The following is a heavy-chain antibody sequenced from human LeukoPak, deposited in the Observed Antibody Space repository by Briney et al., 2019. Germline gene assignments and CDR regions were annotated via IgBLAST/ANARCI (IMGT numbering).Heavy chain of an antibody. V-gene: IGHV3-48*03. D-gene: IGHD4-17*01. J-gene: IGHJ4*02. CDR2: ISSSGTTI. CDR3: ARETVRNYFDY. Sequence: PGGSLRLSCAASGFTFSSYEKNWVRQAPGKGLEWVSYISSSGTTIYYADSVKGRFTISRDNAKNSLYLQMNSLRAEDTAVYYCARETVRNYFDYWGQGTLVTVSS. CDR1: GFTFSSYE.